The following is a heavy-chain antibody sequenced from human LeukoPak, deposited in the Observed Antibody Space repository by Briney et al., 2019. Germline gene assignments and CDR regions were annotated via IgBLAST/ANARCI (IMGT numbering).Heavy chain of an antibody. CDR1: GFTFSSYW. D-gene: IGHD2-15*01. CDR2: IKQDGSEK. CDR3: ARGAGSY. Sequence: PGGSLRLSCAAPGFTFSSYWMSWVRQAPGKGLEWVANIKQDGSEKYYVDSVKGRFTISRDNAKNSLYLQMNSLRAEDTAVYYCARGAGSYWGQGTLVTVSS. V-gene: IGHV3-7*01. J-gene: IGHJ4*02.